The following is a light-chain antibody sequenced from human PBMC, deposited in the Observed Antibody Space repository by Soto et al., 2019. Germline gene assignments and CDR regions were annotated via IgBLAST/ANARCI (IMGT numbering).Light chain of an antibody. V-gene: IGKV3-20*01. CDR3: QHYGSSLLT. CDR2: GAS. CDR1: QSVSSSY. J-gene: IGKJ5*01. Sequence: EIVLTQSPGTLSLSPGERATLSCRASQSVSSSYLAWYQQKPGQAPRLLIYGASSRATGIPDRFSGSGSGKDFTLTSSSLEPEDFAVYYCQHYGSSLLTFGQGTRLEI.